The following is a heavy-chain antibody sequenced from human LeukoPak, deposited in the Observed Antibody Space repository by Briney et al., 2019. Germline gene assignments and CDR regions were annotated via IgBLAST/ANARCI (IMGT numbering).Heavy chain of an antibody. J-gene: IGHJ6*03. D-gene: IGHD5-18*01. Sequence: ASVKVSCKASGYTFTSYGISWVRQAPGQELEWMGWINPNSGGTNYAQKFQGRVTMTRDTSISTAYMELSRLRSDDTAVYYCARDIRSYGYSYYYYYMDVWGKGTTVTVSS. CDR1: GYTFTSYG. V-gene: IGHV1-2*02. CDR3: ARDIRSYGYSYYYYYMDV. CDR2: INPNSGGT.